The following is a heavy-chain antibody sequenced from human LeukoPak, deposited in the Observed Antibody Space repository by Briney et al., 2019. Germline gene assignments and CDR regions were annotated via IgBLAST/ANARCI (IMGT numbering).Heavy chain of an antibody. D-gene: IGHD3-3*01. J-gene: IGHJ2*01. V-gene: IGHV3-30*18. CDR1: GFTFSSYG. CDR2: ISYDGSNK. Sequence: GRSLRLSCAASGFTFSSYGMHWVRQAPGKGLEWVAVISYDGSNKYYADSVKGRFTISRDNSKNTLYLQMNSLRAEDTALYYCAKDITYSWGGSSNPTWYFDLWGRGTLVTVSS. CDR3: AKDITYSWGGSSNPTWYFDL.